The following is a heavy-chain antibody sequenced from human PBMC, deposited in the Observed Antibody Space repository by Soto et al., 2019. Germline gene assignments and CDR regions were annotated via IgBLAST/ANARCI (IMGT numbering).Heavy chain of an antibody. D-gene: IGHD6-6*01. CDR3: AATVAARPIDY. V-gene: IGHV4-59*01. J-gene: IGHJ4*02. Sequence: QMQLQESGPRLVKPSETLSLPCTVSGGSINSYYWSWIRQPPGKGLEWIGYIYYSGDTNYNPSLNSRVTISVDTSKNQFSLRLSSVTAADTAFYYCAATVAARPIDYWGQGILVTVSS. CDR1: GGSINSYY. CDR2: IYYSGDT.